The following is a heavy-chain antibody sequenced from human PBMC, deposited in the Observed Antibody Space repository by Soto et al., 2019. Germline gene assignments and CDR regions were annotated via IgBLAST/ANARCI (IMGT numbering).Heavy chain of an antibody. D-gene: IGHD3-9*01. Sequence: QITLKESGPTLVNPTQTLTLTCTFSGFSLSTSGVGVGWIRQPPGKALEWLAVIYWDDNKHYSPSLRSRLTITKDTSKNQVVLTMTNMDPMDTGTYYCAHKGPEDWPLDYWGQGTLVTVSS. J-gene: IGHJ4*02. CDR1: GFSLSTSGVG. CDR2: IYWDDNK. V-gene: IGHV2-5*02. CDR3: AHKGPEDWPLDY.